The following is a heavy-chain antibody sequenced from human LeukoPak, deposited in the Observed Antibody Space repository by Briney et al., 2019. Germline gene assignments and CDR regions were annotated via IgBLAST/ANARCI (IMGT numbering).Heavy chain of an antibody. Sequence: GGSLRLSCAASGFTFSGYAMHWVRQAPGKGLEYVSAISSNGGSTYYANSVKGRFTISRDNSKNTLYLQMGSLRAEGMAVYYCARGGEEWELPGRYYYYYGMDVWGQGTTVTVSS. J-gene: IGHJ6*02. CDR1: GFTFSGYA. D-gene: IGHD1-26*01. CDR3: ARGGEEWELPGRYYYYYGMDV. V-gene: IGHV3-64*01. CDR2: ISSNGGST.